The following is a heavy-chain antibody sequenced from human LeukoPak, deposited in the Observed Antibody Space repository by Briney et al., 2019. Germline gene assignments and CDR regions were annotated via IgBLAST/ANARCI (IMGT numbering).Heavy chain of an antibody. J-gene: IGHJ4*02. Sequence: GGSLRLSCAASGFTFSSYAMHWVRQAPGKGLEWVAGISYDGSNKYYADSVKGRFTISRDNSKNTLYLQMNSLRAEDTAVYYCARDATYYDFWSGPFDYWGQGTLVTVSS. D-gene: IGHD3-3*01. CDR2: ISYDGSNK. CDR3: ARDATYYDFWSGPFDY. V-gene: IGHV3-30-3*01. CDR1: GFTFSSYA.